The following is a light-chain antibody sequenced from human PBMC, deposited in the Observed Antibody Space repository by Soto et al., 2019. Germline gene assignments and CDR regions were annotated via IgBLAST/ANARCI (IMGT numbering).Light chain of an antibody. V-gene: IGKV1-5*01. Sequence: IQMTQSPSPLSASVGDRVTITCRSSQSISSWLAWYQQKPGKAPKLLIYDASSLESGVPSRFSGSGSGTEFTLTISSLQPEDFAAYYCQQYNSYSPYTFGQGTRLEI. CDR3: QQYNSYSPYT. CDR2: DAS. J-gene: IGKJ5*01. CDR1: QSISSW.